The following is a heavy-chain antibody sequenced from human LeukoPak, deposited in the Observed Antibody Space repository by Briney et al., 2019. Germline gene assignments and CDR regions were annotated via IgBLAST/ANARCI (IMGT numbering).Heavy chain of an antibody. CDR2: SKNDGSST. D-gene: IGHD3-16*01. J-gene: IGHJ3*02. CDR3: ARELPRIGGQTDASDI. V-gene: IGHV3-74*01. CDR1: GFTSSGDW. Sequence: GGSLRLSCAVSGFTSSGDWMHWVRQAPGKGLVWVSRSKNDGSSTSYADSGKGRFTISRDNAKNTLYLQMNSLRAEDTAVYYCARELPRIGGQTDASDIWGQGTMVTVS.